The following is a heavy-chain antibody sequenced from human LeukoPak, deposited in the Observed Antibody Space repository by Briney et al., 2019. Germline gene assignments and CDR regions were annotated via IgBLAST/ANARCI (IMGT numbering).Heavy chain of an antibody. Sequence: PSETLSLTCTVSGGSISSYYWSWIRQPPGKELEWIGYIYYSGSTNYNPSLKSRVTISVDTSKNQFSLKLSSVTAADTAVYYCARTIQNDAFDIWGQGTMVTVSS. CDR2: IYYSGST. D-gene: IGHD5-18*01. CDR3: ARTIQNDAFDI. V-gene: IGHV4-59*08. J-gene: IGHJ3*02. CDR1: GGSISSYY.